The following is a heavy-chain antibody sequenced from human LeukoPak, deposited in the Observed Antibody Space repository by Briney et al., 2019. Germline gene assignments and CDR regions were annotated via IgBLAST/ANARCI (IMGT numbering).Heavy chain of an antibody. J-gene: IGHJ5*02. D-gene: IGHD5-12*01. CDR1: GGSIGSYY. CDR3: ARSQWLRVGNWFDP. Sequence: PSETLSLTCTVSGGSIGSYYWSWIRQPPGKGLEWIGYIYYSGSTNYNPSLKSRVTISVDTSKNQFSLKLSSVTAADTAVYYCARSQWLRVGNWFDPWGQGTLVTVSS. V-gene: IGHV4-59*01. CDR2: IYYSGST.